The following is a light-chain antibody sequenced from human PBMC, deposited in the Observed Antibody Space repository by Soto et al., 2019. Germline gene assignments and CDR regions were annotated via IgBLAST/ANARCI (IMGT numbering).Light chain of an antibody. CDR3: QHHGT. V-gene: IGKV1-5*01. CDR1: QSISSW. Sequence: DIQMTQSPSTLSASVGDRVTITCRASQSISSWLAWYQQKPGKAPKLLIYDASSLESGVPSRFSGCGSGTEFTLTISSLQPDDFATYYCQHHGTFGQGTKVEIK. CDR2: DAS. J-gene: IGKJ1*01.